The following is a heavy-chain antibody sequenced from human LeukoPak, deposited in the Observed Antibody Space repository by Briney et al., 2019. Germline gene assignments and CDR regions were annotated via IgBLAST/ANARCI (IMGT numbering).Heavy chain of an antibody. Sequence: GGSLRLSCAASGFTFTTYAMSWVRQAPGKGLECVSGISNSGGSTYYADSVKGRFTISRDNSKNTLYLQMNSLRAEDTAVYYCAEYYYYDSSGYQQYYFDYWGQGTLVTVSS. D-gene: IGHD3-22*01. J-gene: IGHJ4*02. V-gene: IGHV3-23*01. CDR1: GFTFTTYA. CDR3: AEYYYYDSSGYQQYYFDY. CDR2: ISNSGGST.